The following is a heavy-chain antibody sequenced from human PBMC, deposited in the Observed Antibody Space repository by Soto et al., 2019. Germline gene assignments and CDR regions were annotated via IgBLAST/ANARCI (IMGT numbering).Heavy chain of an antibody. CDR3: VKYRLHWDLQY. V-gene: IGHV4-59*01. J-gene: IGHJ1*01. Sequence: PSETLSLTCNVSNTSISDDYWAWIRQSPGKGLEWIGFSHYSGNSAYNPSLKTRVSMSVDTSKKQVSLKLTSVTAADTAVYYCVKYRLHWDLQYWGQGTLVTVPQ. CDR2: SHYSGNS. CDR1: NTSISDDY. D-gene: IGHD3-16*02.